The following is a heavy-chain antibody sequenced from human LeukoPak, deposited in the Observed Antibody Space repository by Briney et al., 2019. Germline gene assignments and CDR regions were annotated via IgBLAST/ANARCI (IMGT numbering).Heavy chain of an antibody. D-gene: IGHD6-6*01. J-gene: IGHJ6*03. Sequence: PSETLSLTCTVSGGSISSSSYYWGWIRQPPGKGLEWIGSIYYSGSTYYNPSLKSRATISVDTSKNQFSLKLSSVTAADTAVYYCAREGSSSPYYYYYMDVWGKGTTVTVSS. CDR1: GGSISSSSYY. CDR3: AREGSSSPYYYYYMDV. CDR2: IYYSGST. V-gene: IGHV4-39*07.